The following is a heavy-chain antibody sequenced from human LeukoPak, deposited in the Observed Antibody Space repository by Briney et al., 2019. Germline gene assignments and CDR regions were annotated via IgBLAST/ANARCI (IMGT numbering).Heavy chain of an antibody. J-gene: IGHJ6*02. Sequence: SETLSLTCTVSGGSISSYYWSWIRQPPGKGLEWIGYIYYSGSTYYNPSLKSRVTISVDTSKNQFSLKLSSVTAADTAVYYCARLVVITYYGMDVWGQGTTATVSS. CDR1: GGSISSYY. CDR2: IYYSGST. D-gene: IGHD3-22*01. CDR3: ARLVVITYYGMDV. V-gene: IGHV4-59*06.